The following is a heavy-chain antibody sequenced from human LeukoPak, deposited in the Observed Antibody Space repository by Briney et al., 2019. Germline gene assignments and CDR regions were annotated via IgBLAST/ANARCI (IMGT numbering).Heavy chain of an antibody. CDR1: GGSISSSY. V-gene: IGHV4-4*07. J-gene: IGHJ4*02. D-gene: IGHD6-19*01. CDR3: ASDHSGWLGLGY. Sequence: SETLSLTCSVSGGSISSSYWSWIRQPAGKGLEWIGRIYSSGSTNYNPSLKSRVTMSVDTSKNQFSLRLSSVTATDTGVYYCASDHSGWLGLGYWGQGTLVSVSS. CDR2: IYSSGST.